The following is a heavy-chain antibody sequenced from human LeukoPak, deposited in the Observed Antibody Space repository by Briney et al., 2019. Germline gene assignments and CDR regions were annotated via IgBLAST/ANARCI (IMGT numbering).Heavy chain of an antibody. CDR3: ATDDLVVYAHTFDY. Sequence: GGSLRLSCAASGFTFSSYAMSWVRQAPGKGLEWVSAISGSGGSTYYADSVKGRFTISRDNSKNTLYLQMNSLRAEDTAVYYCATDDLVVYAHTFDYWGQGTLVTVSS. V-gene: IGHV3-23*01. J-gene: IGHJ4*02. CDR1: GFTFSSYA. CDR2: ISGSGGST. D-gene: IGHD2-8*01.